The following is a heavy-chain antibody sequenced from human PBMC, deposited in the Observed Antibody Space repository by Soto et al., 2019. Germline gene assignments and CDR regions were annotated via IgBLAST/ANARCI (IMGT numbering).Heavy chain of an antibody. CDR3: ARHPELRYYYYGMDV. D-gene: IGHD1-7*01. CDR2: IYPGDSDT. V-gene: IGHV5-51*01. J-gene: IGHJ6*02. Sequence: PGESLKISCKGSGYSFTSYWIGWVRQMPGKGLEWMGIIYPGDSDTRYSPSFQDQVTISADKSISTAYLQWSSLKASDTAMYYCARHPELRYYYYGMDVWGQGTTVTVSS. CDR1: GYSFTSYW.